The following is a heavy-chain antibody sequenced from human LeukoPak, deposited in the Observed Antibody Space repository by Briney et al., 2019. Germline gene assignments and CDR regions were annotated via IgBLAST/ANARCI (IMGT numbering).Heavy chain of an antibody. Sequence: SETLSLTCTVSGGSISSSSCHWGWIRQSPGKGLEWIGNIYYGGGTYYNPSLQSRVTISVDTSKNQFSLKLGSVTAADTAVYYCARDRIVGVERPVDVWGQGTTVTVSS. J-gene: IGHJ6*02. D-gene: IGHD1-26*01. V-gene: IGHV4-39*02. CDR1: GGSISSSSCH. CDR3: ARDRIVGVERPVDV. CDR2: IYYGGGT.